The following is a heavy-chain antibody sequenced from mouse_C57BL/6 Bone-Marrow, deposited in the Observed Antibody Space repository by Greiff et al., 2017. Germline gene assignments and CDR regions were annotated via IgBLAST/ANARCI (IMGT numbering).Heavy chain of an antibody. CDR3: TSSKVGLYYAMDY. Sequence: EVQLQQSGGGLVQPGGSMKLSCVASGFTFSNYWMNWVRQSPEKGLEWVAQIRLKSDNYATHYAESVKGRFTISRDDSKSRVYLQMNNLRAEDPEIYYCTSSKVGLYYAMDYWGQGTSVTVSS. D-gene: IGHD1-3*01. CDR2: IRLKSDNYAT. CDR1: GFTFSNYW. V-gene: IGHV6-3*01. J-gene: IGHJ4*01.